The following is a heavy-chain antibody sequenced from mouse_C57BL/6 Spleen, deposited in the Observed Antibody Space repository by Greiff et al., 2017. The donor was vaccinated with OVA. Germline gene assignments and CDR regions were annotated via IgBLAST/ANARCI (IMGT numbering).Heavy chain of an antibody. CDR2: INPSSGST. V-gene: IGHV1-7*01. Sequence: VQGVESGAELAQPGASVKLSCKASGYTFTSYWMHWVKQRPGQGLEWIGYINPSSGSTKSKQKFKDKATLTADKSSSTAYMQLSSLTYEDSAVYYCGTTVPYLDYWGQGTTLTVSS. D-gene: IGHD1-1*01. J-gene: IGHJ2*01. CDR1: GYTFTSYW. CDR3: GTTVPYLDY.